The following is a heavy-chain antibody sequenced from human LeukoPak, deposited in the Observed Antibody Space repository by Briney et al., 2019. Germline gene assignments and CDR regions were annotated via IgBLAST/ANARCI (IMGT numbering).Heavy chain of an antibody. Sequence: PGGSLRLSCAASGFTFSSYSMNWVRQARGKGLEWVSSISSSSSYIYYADSVKGRFTISRDNAKNSLYLQMNSLTAEDTAVYYCARFLTAIAVAGLFDYWGQGTLVTVSS. CDR1: GFTFSSYS. CDR3: ARFLTAIAVAGLFDY. CDR2: ISSSSSYI. V-gene: IGHV3-21*01. J-gene: IGHJ4*02. D-gene: IGHD6-19*01.